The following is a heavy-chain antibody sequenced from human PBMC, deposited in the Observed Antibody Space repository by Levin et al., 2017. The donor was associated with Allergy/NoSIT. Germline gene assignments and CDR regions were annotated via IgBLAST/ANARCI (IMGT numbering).Heavy chain of an antibody. CDR3: ARGLTLSEMATITNPDY. CDR2: MNPNSGNT. Sequence: ASVKVSCKASGYTFTSYDINWVRQATGQGLEWMGWMNPNSGNTGYAQKFQGRVTMTRNTSISTAYMELSSLRSEDTAVYYCARGLTLSEMATITNPDYWGQGTLVTVSS. J-gene: IGHJ4*02. D-gene: IGHD5-24*01. V-gene: IGHV1-8*01. CDR1: GYTFTSYD.